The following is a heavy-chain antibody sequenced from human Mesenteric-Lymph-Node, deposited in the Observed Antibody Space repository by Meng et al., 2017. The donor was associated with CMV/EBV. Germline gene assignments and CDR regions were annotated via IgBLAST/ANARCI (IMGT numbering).Heavy chain of an antibody. Sequence: SGGSIRSDDSSWSWIRQPPGKGLEWIGYIFYSGSTYYNPSLKSRVTISVDTSKNQFSLKLSSVTAADTAVYYCARAIVVPAAIAWFGPWGQGTLVTVSS. CDR1: GGSIRSDDSS. V-gene: IGHV4-30-4*08. CDR3: ARAIVVPAAIAWFGP. CDR2: IFYSGST. D-gene: IGHD2-2*01. J-gene: IGHJ5*02.